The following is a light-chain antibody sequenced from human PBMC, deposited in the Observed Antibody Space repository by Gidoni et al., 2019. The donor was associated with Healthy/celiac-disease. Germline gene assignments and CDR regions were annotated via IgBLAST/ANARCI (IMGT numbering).Light chain of an antibody. CDR3: QQSYSTLWT. CDR1: QSISSY. CDR2: AAS. Sequence: DIQMTQSPSSLSASVGDRVTITCRASQSISSYLNWYQQKPGKAPKLLIYAASSLQSGVPSRFSGSGSGTGFTLAISSLQPEDFATYYCQQSYSTLWTFGPGTKVDIK. V-gene: IGKV1-39*01. J-gene: IGKJ3*01.